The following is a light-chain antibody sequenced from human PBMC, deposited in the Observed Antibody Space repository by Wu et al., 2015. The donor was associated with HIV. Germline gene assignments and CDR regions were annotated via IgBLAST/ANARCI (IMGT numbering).Light chain of an antibody. V-gene: IGKV1-39*01. CDR1: QSISSY. J-gene: IGKJ4*01. CDR2: AAS. CDR3: QQSYSTPLLT. Sequence: DIQMTRSPSSLSASVGDRVTITCRASQSISSYLNWYQQKPGKAPKLLIYAASSLQSGVPSRFSGSGSGTDFTLTISSLQPEDFATYYCQQSYSTPLLTFGGGTKVEIK.